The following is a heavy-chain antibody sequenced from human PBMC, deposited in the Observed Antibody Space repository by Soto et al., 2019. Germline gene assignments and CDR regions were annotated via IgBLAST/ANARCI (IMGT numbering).Heavy chain of an antibody. V-gene: IGHV3-64*01. CDR3: ARAPLMGPYYYMDV. J-gene: IGHJ6*03. CDR2: ISSNGGST. Sequence: GGSLRLSCAASGFTFSSYAMHWVRQAPGKGLEYVSAISSNGGSTYYANSVKGRFTISRDNSKNTLYLQMGSLRAEDTAVYYCARAPLMGPYYYMDVWGKGTTVTVSS. CDR1: GFTFSSYA.